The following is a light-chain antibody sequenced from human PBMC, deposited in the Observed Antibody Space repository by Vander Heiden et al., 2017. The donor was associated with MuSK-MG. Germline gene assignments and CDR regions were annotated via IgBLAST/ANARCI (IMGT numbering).Light chain of an antibody. CDR2: DGG. Sequence: QSALTQPASVSGSPGQPITISCTGTSRDLAVYNYVSWDQQHTGKAHNLIIYDGGTRPSAVANRFSGSKSGSTASLTISGLQAEEEADYYYSAYTGSNSVVFGGGTKLTVL. J-gene: IGLJ2*01. CDR3: SAYTGSNSVV. V-gene: IGLV2-14*03. CDR1: SRDLAVYNY.